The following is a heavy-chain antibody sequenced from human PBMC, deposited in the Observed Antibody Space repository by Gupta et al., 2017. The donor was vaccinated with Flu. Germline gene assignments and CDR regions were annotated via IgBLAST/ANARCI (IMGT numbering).Heavy chain of an antibody. CDR1: RSGIHC. V-gene: IGHV4-61*01. Sequence: RSGIHCWSWIRQPPGKGLEWIGFVFYTGTTKYASSLGTRVHLSVDTSKNQFSLSLTYVTAADTAIYYCAREDDDTSRRFDLWGRGTPVTVS. CDR2: VFYTGTT. D-gene: IGHD3-9*01. CDR3: AREDDDTSRRFDL. J-gene: IGHJ2*01.